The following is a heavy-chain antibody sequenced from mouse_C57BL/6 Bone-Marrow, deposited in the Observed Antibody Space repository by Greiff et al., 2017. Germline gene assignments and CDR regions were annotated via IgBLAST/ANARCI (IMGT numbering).Heavy chain of an antibody. CDR1: GFTFTDYY. Sequence: EVKLMESGGGLVQPGGSLSLSCAASGFTFTDYYMSWVRQPPGKALEWLGFIRNKANGYTTEYSASVKGRFTISRDNSQSILYLQMNALRAEDSATYYCASSYYYGSSYLDYWGQGTTLTVSS. D-gene: IGHD1-1*01. CDR2: IRNKANGYTT. V-gene: IGHV7-3*01. J-gene: IGHJ2*01. CDR3: ASSYYYGSSYLDY.